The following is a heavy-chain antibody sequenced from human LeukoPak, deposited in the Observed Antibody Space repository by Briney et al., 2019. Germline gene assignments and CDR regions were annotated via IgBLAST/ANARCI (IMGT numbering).Heavy chain of an antibody. CDR3: AKDWFATTDY. Sequence: GGSLRLSCAASGFPFSVSWMHWFRQVPGKGLMWVSRITTDETTTYADSVRGRFSISRDNAKNTVYLQMNSLRVEDTAVYYCAKDWFATTDYWGQGTLVTVSS. V-gene: IGHV3-74*01. D-gene: IGHD1/OR15-1a*01. CDR2: ITTDETT. CDR1: GFPFSVSW. J-gene: IGHJ4*02.